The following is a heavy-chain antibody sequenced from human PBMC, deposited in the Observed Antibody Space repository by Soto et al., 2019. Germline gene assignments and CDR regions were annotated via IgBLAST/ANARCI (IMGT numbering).Heavy chain of an antibody. Sequence: PGESLKISCKGSGFTFTSYWISWVRQAPGQGLEWMGRIIPILGIANYAQKFQGRVTITADKSTSTAYMELSSLRSEDTAVYYCARDVPFTGSGSYYIRAVLIAFDIWGQGTMVTVSS. D-gene: IGHD3-10*01. V-gene: IGHV1-69*04. CDR3: ARDVPFTGSGSYYIRAVLIAFDI. CDR1: GFTFTSYW. J-gene: IGHJ3*02. CDR2: IIPILGIA.